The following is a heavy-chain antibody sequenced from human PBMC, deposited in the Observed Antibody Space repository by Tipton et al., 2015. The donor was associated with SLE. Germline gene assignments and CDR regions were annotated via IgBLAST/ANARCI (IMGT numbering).Heavy chain of an antibody. Sequence: TLSLTCAVYGGSFSGYYWTWIRQPPGKGLEWIGEINHRGSTNYNPSLKSRVTISVDTSKNQFSLKLSSVTAADTAVYYCARRQSGTEWFDPWGQGTLVTVSS. V-gene: IGHV4-34*01. D-gene: IGHD1-26*01. CDR3: ARRQSGTEWFDP. CDR1: GGSFSGYY. J-gene: IGHJ5*02. CDR2: INHRGST.